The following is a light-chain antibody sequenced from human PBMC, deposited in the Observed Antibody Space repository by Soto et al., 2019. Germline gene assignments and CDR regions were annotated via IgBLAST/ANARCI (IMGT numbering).Light chain of an antibody. J-gene: IGKJ3*01. CDR3: QQYNNWPPFT. CDR1: QSVSGN. V-gene: IGKV3-15*01. Sequence: EIVMTQSPATLSVSPGERATLSCRASQSVSGNLAWYQQKPGQAPRLLIYGASTRATGIPARFSGSESGTEVTLTISSLQSEDFAVYYCQQYNNWPPFTFGPGTKVDIK. CDR2: GAS.